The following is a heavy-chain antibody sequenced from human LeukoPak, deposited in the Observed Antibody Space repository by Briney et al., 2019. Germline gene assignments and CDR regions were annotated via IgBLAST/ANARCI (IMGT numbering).Heavy chain of an antibody. V-gene: IGHV4-34*01. Sequence: SETLSLTCAVYGGSFSGYYWSWIRQPPGKGLEWIGEINHSGSTNYNPSLKSRVTISVDTSKNKFSLKLSSVTAADTAVYYCARGRIYSGYDSPLGYWGQGTLVTVSS. CDR2: INHSGST. CDR1: GGSFSGYY. J-gene: IGHJ4*02. CDR3: ARGRIYSGYDSPLGY. D-gene: IGHD5-12*01.